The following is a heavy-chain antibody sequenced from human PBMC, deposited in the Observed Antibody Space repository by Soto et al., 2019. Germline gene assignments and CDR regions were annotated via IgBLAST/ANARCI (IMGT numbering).Heavy chain of an antibody. V-gene: IGHV4-34*01. CDR3: ARPTRQWLGLRYYYGMDV. CDR2: INHSGTT. J-gene: IGHJ6*02. Sequence: SETLSLTCAVYGGSFSGYYWSWIRQPPGKGLEWIGEINHSGTTNYNPSLKSRVTISVDTSKNQFSLKLSSVTAADTAVYYCARPTRQWLGLRYYYGMDVWGQGTTVT. D-gene: IGHD6-19*01. CDR1: GGSFSGYY.